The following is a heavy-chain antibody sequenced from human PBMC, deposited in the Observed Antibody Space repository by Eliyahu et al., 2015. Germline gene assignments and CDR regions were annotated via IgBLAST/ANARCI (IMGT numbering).Heavy chain of an antibody. CDR3: ARDGVGFYSNFGDY. CDR1: GFTFSNYA. Sequence: EVQLLESGGGVVQPGGSQXLSCAAXGFTFSNYAMSWVRQAPGEGLEWVSAISYSGGTTYYADSVKGRFTISRDNSKNTLYLQMNSLRAEDTAVYYCARDGVGFYSNFGDYWGQGILVTVSS. V-gene: IGHV3-23*01. J-gene: IGHJ4*02. D-gene: IGHD4-11*01. CDR2: ISYSGGTT.